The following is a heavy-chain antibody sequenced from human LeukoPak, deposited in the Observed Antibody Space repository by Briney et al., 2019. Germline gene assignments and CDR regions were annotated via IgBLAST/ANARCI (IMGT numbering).Heavy chain of an antibody. V-gene: IGHV4-39*01. Sequence: SETLSLTCTVSGGSISGSSYYWGWIRQPPGKGLEWIGSIYYSGSTYYNPSLKSRVTISVDTSKNQFSLKLSSVTAADTAVYYCARQLGYCSSTSCYADKVDCWGQGTLVTVSS. CDR3: ARQLGYCSSTSCYADKVDC. CDR2: IYYSGST. J-gene: IGHJ4*02. CDR1: GGSISGSSYY. D-gene: IGHD2-2*01.